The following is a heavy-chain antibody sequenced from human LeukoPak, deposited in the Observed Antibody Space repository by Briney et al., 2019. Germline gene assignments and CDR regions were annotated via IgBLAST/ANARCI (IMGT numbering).Heavy chain of an antibody. CDR3: ATLTGGDDAFDI. J-gene: IGHJ3*02. CDR2: IFYTGST. D-gene: IGHD4-23*01. V-gene: IGHV4-59*01. Sequence: GSLRLSCAASGFTFNTYAMSWIRQPPGKGLEWIGYIFYTGSTNYNPSLKSRVTISVLTSKNRFSLKLSSVTAADTAVYYCATLTGGDDAFDIWGQGTMVTVSS. CDR1: GFTFNTYA.